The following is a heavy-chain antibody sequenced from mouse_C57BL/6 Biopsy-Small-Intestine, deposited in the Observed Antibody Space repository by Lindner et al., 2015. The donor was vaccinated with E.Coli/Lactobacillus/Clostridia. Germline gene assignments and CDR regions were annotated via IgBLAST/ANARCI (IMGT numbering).Heavy chain of an antibody. CDR3: VPYYGILFAY. D-gene: IGHD2-10*01. CDR2: IYPRGGNS. V-gene: IGHV1-81*01. CDR1: GYTFTSYG. Sequence: VQLQESGAELARPGASVKLSCKASGYTFTSYGLSWVKQRTGQGLEWIGEIYPRGGNSYYNEKFKGKATLTADKSSSTAYMELRSLTSEDSAVYFCVPYYGILFAYWGQGTLVTVSA. J-gene: IGHJ3*01.